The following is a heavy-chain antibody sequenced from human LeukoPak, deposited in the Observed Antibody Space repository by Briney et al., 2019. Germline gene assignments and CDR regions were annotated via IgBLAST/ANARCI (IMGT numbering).Heavy chain of an antibody. V-gene: IGHV3-7*01. CDR1: GFTFSRYW. CDR3: AREIVGTIKSYFDY. J-gene: IGHJ4*02. CDR2: IKQDGSEK. Sequence: GRSLRLSCAASGFTFSRYWMSWVRQAPGKGLEWVANIKQDGSEKYYVDSVRGRFTISRDNAENSLYLQMNSLRAEDTAIYYCAREIVGTIKSYFDYWGQGTLVTASS. D-gene: IGHD1-26*01.